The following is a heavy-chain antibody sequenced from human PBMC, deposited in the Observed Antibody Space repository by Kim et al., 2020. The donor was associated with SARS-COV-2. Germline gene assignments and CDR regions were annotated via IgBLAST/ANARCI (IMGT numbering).Heavy chain of an antibody. Sequence: SETLSLTCTVSGGSISSYYWSWIRQPPGKGLEWIGYIYYSGSTNYNPSLKSRVTISVDTSKNQFSLKLSSVTAADTAVYYCARHHDQGGLPYFDYWGQGTLVTVSS. V-gene: IGHV4-59*08. D-gene: IGHD2-2*01. CDR1: GGSISSYY. J-gene: IGHJ4*02. CDR2: IYYSGST. CDR3: ARHHDQGGLPYFDY.